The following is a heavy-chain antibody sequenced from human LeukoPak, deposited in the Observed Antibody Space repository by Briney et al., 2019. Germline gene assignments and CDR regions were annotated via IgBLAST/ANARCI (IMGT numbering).Heavy chain of an antibody. D-gene: IGHD3-16*01. CDR1: VGTFSSYA. J-gene: IGHJ5*02. Sequence: SVKVSCKASVGTFSSYAISWVRQAPGQELEWMGRIIPILGIANYAQKFQGRVTITADKSTSTAYMELSSLRSEDTAVYYCAVRGRIMMTFGGGRFDPWGQGTLVTVSS. CDR2: IIPILGIA. CDR3: AVRGRIMMTFGGGRFDP. V-gene: IGHV1-69*04.